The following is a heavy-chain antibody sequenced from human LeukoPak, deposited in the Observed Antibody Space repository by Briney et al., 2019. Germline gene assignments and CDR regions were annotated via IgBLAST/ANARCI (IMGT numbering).Heavy chain of an antibody. Sequence: PGGSLRLSCAASGFAFSDHWMIWVRLAPGKGLEWVANINHDESRKYYVDSVEGRFTISRDNAKNSLYLQMNSLRAEDTAVYYCAISTYSSSPSWGQGTLVTVSS. CDR3: AISTYSSSPS. V-gene: IGHV3-7*01. CDR1: GFAFSDHW. CDR2: INHDESRK. J-gene: IGHJ5*02. D-gene: IGHD6-6*01.